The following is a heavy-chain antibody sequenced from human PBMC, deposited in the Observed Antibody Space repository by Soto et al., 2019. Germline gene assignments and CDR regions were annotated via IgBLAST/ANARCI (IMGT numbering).Heavy chain of an antibody. J-gene: IGHJ4*02. CDR2: ISSTSTYT. CDR1: GFTFRSYA. V-gene: IGHV3-21*01. CDR3: VRDLALAGNY. Sequence: GGSLRLSCAASGFTFRSYAMNWVRQTQEKGLEWVSSISSTSTYTHYADSVKGRFTISRDNANNSLFLQMNSLRAEDTAIYYCVRDLALAGNYWGQGALVTVSS. D-gene: IGHD6-19*01.